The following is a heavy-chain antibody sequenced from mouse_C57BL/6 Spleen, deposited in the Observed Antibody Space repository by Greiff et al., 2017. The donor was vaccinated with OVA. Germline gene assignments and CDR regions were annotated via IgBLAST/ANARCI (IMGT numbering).Heavy chain of an antibody. Sequence: EVNVVDSGGGLVQSGRSLRLSCATSGFTFSDFYMEWVRQAPGKGLEWIAASRNKANDYTTEYSASVKGRFIVSRDTSQSILYLQMNALRAEDTAIYYCARDARGNAMDYWGQGTSVTVSS. J-gene: IGHJ4*01. CDR1: GFTFSDFY. V-gene: IGHV7-1*01. CDR2: SRNKANDYTT. CDR3: ARDARGNAMDY.